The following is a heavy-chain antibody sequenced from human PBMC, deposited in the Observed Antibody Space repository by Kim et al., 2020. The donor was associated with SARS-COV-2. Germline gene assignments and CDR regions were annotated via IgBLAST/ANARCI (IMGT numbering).Heavy chain of an antibody. J-gene: IGHJ6*01. CDR3: AHDSYDSSGLCLFDF. D-gene: IGHD3-22*01. V-gene: IGHV3-66*01. CDR1: GLPVNTKC. Sequence: WWSLGLSCAASGLPVNTKCTIWVRQAPGKGLEWVSVIYIGGSTYYADSVKERFIISRDNSKNTLYRQMNSLRAEDTADFYCAHDSYDSSGLCLFDFWWQG. CDR2: IYIGGST.